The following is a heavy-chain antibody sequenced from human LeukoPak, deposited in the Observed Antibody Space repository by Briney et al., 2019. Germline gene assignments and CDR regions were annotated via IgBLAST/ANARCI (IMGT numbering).Heavy chain of an antibody. D-gene: IGHD1-26*01. CDR3: ARDGASLYYYGMDV. V-gene: IGHV4-38-2*02. Sequence: PSETLSLTCTVSGYSISSGYYWGWIRQPPGKGLEWIGSIYHSGSTYYNPSLKSRVTISVDTSKNQFSLKLSSVTAADTAVYYCARDGASLYYYGMDVWGQGTTVTVSS. J-gene: IGHJ6*02. CDR2: IYHSGST. CDR1: GYSISSGYY.